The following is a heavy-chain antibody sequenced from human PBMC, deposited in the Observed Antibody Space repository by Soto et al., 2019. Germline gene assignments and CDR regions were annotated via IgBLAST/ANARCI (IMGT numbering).Heavy chain of an antibody. CDR1: GFTFSSYA. D-gene: IGHD5-12*01. CDR3: ARDYYRFNSGYGFSMDV. Sequence: QVQLVESGGGVVQPGRSLRLSCAASGFTFSSYAMHWVRQAPGKGLEWVAVISYDGSNKYYADSVKGRFTISRDNSKNTLYLQMNSLRAEHTAVYYCARDYYRFNSGYGFSMDVW. J-gene: IGHJ6*01. CDR2: ISYDGSNK. V-gene: IGHV3-30-3*01.